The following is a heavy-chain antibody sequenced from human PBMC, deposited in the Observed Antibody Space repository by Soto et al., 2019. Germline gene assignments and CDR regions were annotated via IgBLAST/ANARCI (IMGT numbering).Heavy chain of an antibody. J-gene: IGHJ4*02. CDR1: GFTFSSYA. CDR3: ASEGIAAAGTVFDY. Sequence: QVQLVESGGGVVQPGRSLRLSCAASGFTFSSYAMHWVRQAPGKGLEWVAVISYDGSNKYYADSVKGRFTISRDNSKNTLYLQMNSLRAEDTAVYYCASEGIAAAGTVFDYWGQGTLVTVSS. V-gene: IGHV3-30-3*01. D-gene: IGHD6-13*01. CDR2: ISYDGSNK.